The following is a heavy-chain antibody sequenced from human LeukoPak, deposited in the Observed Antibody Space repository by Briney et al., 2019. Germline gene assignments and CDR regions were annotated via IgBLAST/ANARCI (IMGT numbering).Heavy chain of an antibody. CDR3: VNRDGGWLQSSGMDV. D-gene: IGHD5-24*01. Sequence: GGSLRLSCTASGLTFSSYWMHWVLQAPGKGLVWVSRINTDGSSTTYADFVKGRFTISRDNSKNTLSLQMNSLRAEDTAVYYCVNRDGGWLQSSGMDVWGQGTTVTVSS. CDR2: INTDGSST. J-gene: IGHJ6*02. V-gene: IGHV3-74*01. CDR1: GLTFSSYW.